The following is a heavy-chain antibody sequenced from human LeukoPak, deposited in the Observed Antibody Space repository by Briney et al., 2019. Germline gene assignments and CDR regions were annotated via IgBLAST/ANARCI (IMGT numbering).Heavy chain of an antibody. CDR1: GFTFKSYA. CDR3: VKGLDYSSSQMDS. V-gene: IGHV3-64*05. D-gene: IGHD6-6*01. CDR2: INTNGANT. J-gene: IGHJ4*02. Sequence: GGSLRLSCSASGFTFKSYAMHWVRQAPGKGLEYVSSINTNGANTYYADSVKGRFTISRDNSRNTVYVQMNSLTPGDTAVYYCVKGLDYSSSQMDSWGQGTLVTVSS.